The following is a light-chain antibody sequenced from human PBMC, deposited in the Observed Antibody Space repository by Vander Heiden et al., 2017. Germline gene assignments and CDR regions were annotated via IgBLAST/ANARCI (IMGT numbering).Light chain of an antibody. J-gene: IGLJ2*01. CDR3: QSYGSSLSAVV. Sequence: SALSHPPSVSGAPGSWATISCPASSSNIGAGYDLHCDPQPPGTAPDALSCGNSNRPGGVPDRFSGSKSRASASLAVAELQAEDEADYYCQSYGSSLSAVVFGGGTKLTVL. CDR2: GNS. CDR1: SSNIGAGYD. V-gene: IGLV1-40*01.